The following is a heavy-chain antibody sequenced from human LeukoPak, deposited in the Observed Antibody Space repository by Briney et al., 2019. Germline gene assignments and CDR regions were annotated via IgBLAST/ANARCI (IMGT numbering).Heavy chain of an antibody. Sequence: SETLSLTCAVYGGSFSGYYWSWIRQPPGKGLEWIGEINHSGSTNYNPSLKSRVTISVDTSKNQFSLKLSSVTAADTAVYYCASCGGDYYSYYYYMDVWGKGTTVTVSS. CDR2: INHSGST. D-gene: IGHD2-21*02. V-gene: IGHV4-34*01. CDR1: GGSFSGYY. J-gene: IGHJ6*03. CDR3: ASCGGDYYSYYYYMDV.